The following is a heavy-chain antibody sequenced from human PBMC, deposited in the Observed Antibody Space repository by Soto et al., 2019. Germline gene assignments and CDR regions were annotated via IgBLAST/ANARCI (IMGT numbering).Heavy chain of an antibody. D-gene: IGHD6-6*01. V-gene: IGHV3-30-3*01. CDR3: ARQGMAARKYFHKYLDV. CDR2: ISYDGSST. Sequence: QVHLEESGGGVVQPGRSLRLSCAASGFTFRDYAFHWVRQAPGKGLEWVTLISYDGSSTLFADSVKGQFTISRDNSQKTLYLQMNSLRAEDTAVYYCARQGMAARKYFHKYLDVWGQGTTVIVSS. J-gene: IGHJ6*02. CDR1: GFTFRDYA.